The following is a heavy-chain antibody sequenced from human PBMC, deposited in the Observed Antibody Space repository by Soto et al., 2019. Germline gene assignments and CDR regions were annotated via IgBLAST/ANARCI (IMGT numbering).Heavy chain of an antibody. V-gene: IGHV1-18*01. CDR2: ISAYNGNT. Sequence: ASVKVSCKASGYTFTSYGISWVRQAPGQGLEWMGWISAYNGNTNYAQKLQGRVTMTTDTSTSTAYMELRSLRSDDTAVYYCARDQRSIVATITAGYYYYGMDVWGQGTTVNVSS. J-gene: IGHJ6*02. CDR3: ARDQRSIVATITAGYYYYGMDV. CDR1: GYTFTSYG. D-gene: IGHD5-12*01.